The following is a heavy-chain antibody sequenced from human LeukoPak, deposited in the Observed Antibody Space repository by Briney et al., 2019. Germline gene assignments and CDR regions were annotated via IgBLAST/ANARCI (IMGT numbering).Heavy chain of an antibody. V-gene: IGHV4-4*02. J-gene: IGHJ4*02. CDR2: IYLGVST. Sequence: PSGTLSLTCAVSRGSISSSKWWSWVRPPPGKGLEWIGEIYLGVSTNYNPSLKRRVTISVDKSTSQFSLKLNSVTAADTAVYYCARDLGYCTNGVCHTRFDYWGQGTLVAVSS. CDR3: ARDLGYCTNGVCHTRFDY. D-gene: IGHD2-8*01. CDR1: RGSISSSKW.